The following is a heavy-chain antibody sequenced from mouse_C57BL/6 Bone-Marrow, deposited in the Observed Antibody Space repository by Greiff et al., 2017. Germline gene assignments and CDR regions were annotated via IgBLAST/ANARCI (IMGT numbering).Heavy chain of an antibody. Sequence: QVQLQQPGAELVMPGASVKLSCKASGYTFTSYWMHWVKLRPGQGLEWIGEIDPSDSYTNYTQKFKGKSTLTVDKSSSTAYMQLSSLTSEDSAVYYCARRMDYWGQGTSVTVSS. CDR3: ARRMDY. CDR1: GYTFTSYW. J-gene: IGHJ4*01. V-gene: IGHV1-69*01. CDR2: IDPSDSYT.